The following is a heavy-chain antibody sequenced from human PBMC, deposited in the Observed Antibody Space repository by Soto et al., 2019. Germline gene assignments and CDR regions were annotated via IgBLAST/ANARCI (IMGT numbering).Heavy chain of an antibody. V-gene: IGHV3-23*01. CDR2: ISGSGGST. D-gene: IGHD3-16*02. CDR3: AKVSRTYYDYIWGSYRYGYFDY. Sequence: EVQLLESGGGLVQPGGSLRLSCAASGFTFSSYAMSWVRQAPGKGLEWVSAISGSGGSTYYADSVKGRFTISRDNSKNTRYLQMNSLRAEDTAVYYCAKVSRTYYDYIWGSYRYGYFDYWGQGTLVTVSS. J-gene: IGHJ4*02. CDR1: GFTFSSYA.